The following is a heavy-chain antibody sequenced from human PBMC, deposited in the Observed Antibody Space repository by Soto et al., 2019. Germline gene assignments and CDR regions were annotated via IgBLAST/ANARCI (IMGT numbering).Heavy chain of an antibody. CDR1: GYTFTSYG. CDR2: ISAYNGNT. D-gene: IGHD1-26*01. V-gene: IGHV1-18*01. CDR3: ARDRPPYRVGVPLGWFDP. J-gene: IGHJ5*02. Sequence: ASVKVSCKASGYTFTSYGISWVRQAPGQGLEWMGWISAYNGNTNYAQKLQGRVTMTTDTSTSTAYMELRSLRSDDTAVYYCARDRPPYRVGVPLGWFDPWGQGTLVTVSS.